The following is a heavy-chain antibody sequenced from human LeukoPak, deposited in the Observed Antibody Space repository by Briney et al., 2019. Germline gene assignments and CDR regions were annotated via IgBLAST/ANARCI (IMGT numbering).Heavy chain of an antibody. CDR3: GVRYRDRDY. D-gene: IGHD3-9*01. CDR2: INHSGST. V-gene: IGHV4-39*07. J-gene: IGHJ4*02. CDR1: GGSISSSSYY. Sequence: SETLSLTCTVSGGSISSSSYYWGWIRQPPGKGLEWIGEINHSGSTNYNPSLKSRVTISVDTSKNQFSLKLSSVTAADTAVYYCGVRYRDRDYWGQGTLVTVSS.